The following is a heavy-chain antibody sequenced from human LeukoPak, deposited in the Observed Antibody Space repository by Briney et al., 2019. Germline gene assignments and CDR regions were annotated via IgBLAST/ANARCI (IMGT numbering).Heavy chain of an antibody. CDR1: GGTFSSYA. J-gene: IGHJ4*02. Sequence: SVKVSCRASGGTFSSYAISWVRQAPGQGLEWMGGIIPIFGTANYAQKFQGRVTITADESTSTAYMELSSLRSEDTAVYYCASPSRDGYNTFDYWGQGTLVTVSS. CDR2: IIPIFGTA. CDR3: ASPSRDGYNTFDY. D-gene: IGHD5-24*01. V-gene: IGHV1-69*13.